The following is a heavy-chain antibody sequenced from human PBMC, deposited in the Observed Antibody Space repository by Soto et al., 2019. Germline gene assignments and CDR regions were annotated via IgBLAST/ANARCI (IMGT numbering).Heavy chain of an antibody. D-gene: IGHD6-19*01. CDR2: INSDGSST. Sequence: QPGGSLRLSCAASGFTFSSYWMHWVRQAPGKGLVWVSRINSDGSSTSYADSVKGRFTISRDNAKNTLYLQMNSLRAEDTAVYYCARGGALYSSGWYSTSLSDAFDIWGQGTMVTVSS. V-gene: IGHV3-74*01. J-gene: IGHJ3*02. CDR3: ARGGALYSSGWYSTSLSDAFDI. CDR1: GFTFSSYW.